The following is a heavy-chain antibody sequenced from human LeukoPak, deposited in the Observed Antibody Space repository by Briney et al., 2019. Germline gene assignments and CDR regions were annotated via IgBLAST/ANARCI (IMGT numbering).Heavy chain of an antibody. CDR2: INPNSGGT. Sequence: ASVKVSCKASGYTFTSYYMHWVRQAPGQGLEWMGWINPNSGGTNYAQKFQGRVTVTRDTSISTAYMELSRPRSDDTAMYYCATAFGVVDFDYWGQGTLLTVSS. D-gene: IGHD3-3*01. CDR1: GYTFTSYY. CDR3: ATAFGVVDFDY. V-gene: IGHV1-2*02. J-gene: IGHJ4*02.